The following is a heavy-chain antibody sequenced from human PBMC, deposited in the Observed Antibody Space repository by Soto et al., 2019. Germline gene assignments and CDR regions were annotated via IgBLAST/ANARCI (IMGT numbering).Heavy chain of an antibody. D-gene: IGHD2-2*01. CDR1: GFTFSSYG. CDR2: ISYDGSNK. Sequence: PGGSLRLSCAASGFTFSSYGMHWVRHAPGKGLERVAVISYDGSNKYYADSVKGRFTISRDNSKKTLYLQMNSLGAEDTAVYYCAKDNCISTSCYRLYNWFDPWGQGTLVTVSS. V-gene: IGHV3-30*18. J-gene: IGHJ5*02. CDR3: AKDNCISTSCYRLYNWFDP.